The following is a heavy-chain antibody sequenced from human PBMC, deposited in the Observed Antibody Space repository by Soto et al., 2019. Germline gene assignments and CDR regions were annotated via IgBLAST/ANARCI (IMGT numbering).Heavy chain of an antibody. CDR3: ATMGTPATGLYFFDY. CDR2: ISYSGST. V-gene: IGHV4-30-4*01. CDR1: GGSISSGNYY. D-gene: IGHD2-15*01. J-gene: IGHJ4*02. Sequence: QVQLQESGPGLVKPSQTLSLTCTVSGGSISSGNYYWSWIRQPPGKGLVWIGFISYSGSTYYSTSLKSRVTISVDTYKSQFSLNLSFVTAADTAVYYCATMGTPATGLYFFDYWGQGSLVTVSS.